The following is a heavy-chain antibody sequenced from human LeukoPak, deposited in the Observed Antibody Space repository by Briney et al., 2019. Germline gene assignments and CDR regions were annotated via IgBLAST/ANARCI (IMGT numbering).Heavy chain of an antibody. Sequence: QTGGSLRLSCAASGFTFSSYSMNWVRQAPGKGLEWVSYISSSSSTIYYADSVKGRFTISRDNAKNSPYLQMNSLRAEDTAVYYCARDPFSEIEIFDYWGQGTLVTVSS. V-gene: IGHV3-48*01. CDR3: ARDPFSEIEIFDY. CDR2: ISSSSSTI. CDR1: GFTFSSYS. D-gene: IGHD5-24*01. J-gene: IGHJ4*02.